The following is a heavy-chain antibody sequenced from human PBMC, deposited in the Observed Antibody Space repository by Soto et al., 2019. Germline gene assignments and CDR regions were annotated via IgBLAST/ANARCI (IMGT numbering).Heavy chain of an antibody. V-gene: IGHV2-5*02. CDR2: IYWDDDK. J-gene: IGHJ3*02. CDR3: ARTHTYYDILTGYYNFDAFDI. D-gene: IGHD3-9*01. CDR1: GFSLSTSGVG. Sequence: SGPTLVNPTQTLTLTCTFSGFSLSTSGVGVGWIRQPPGKALEWLALIYWDDDKHYSTSLKSRLTITKNTSKNKVVLTMTNMDSVDTATYYCARTHTYYDILTGYYNFDAFDIWGQGTMVTVSS.